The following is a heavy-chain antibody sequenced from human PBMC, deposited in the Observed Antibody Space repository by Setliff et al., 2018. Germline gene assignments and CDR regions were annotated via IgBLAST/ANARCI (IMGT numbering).Heavy chain of an antibody. CDR2: IYYSGST. Sequence: SETLSLTCTVSGGSISSGGYYWSWIRRHPGKGLEWIGYIYYSGSTYYNPSLKSRLTISVDTSKTQFSLRLSSVTAADTAVYYCARAITSKYYFEYWGQGTLVTVPQ. V-gene: IGHV4-31*03. J-gene: IGHJ4*02. CDR3: ARAITSKYYFEY. CDR1: GGSISSGGYY. D-gene: IGHD3-16*01.